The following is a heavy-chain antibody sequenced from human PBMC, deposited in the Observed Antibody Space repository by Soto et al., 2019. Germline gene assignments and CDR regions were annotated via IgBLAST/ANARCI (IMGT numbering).Heavy chain of an antibody. CDR2: INHSGST. V-gene: IGHV4-34*01. Sequence: SETLSLTCAVYGGSFSGYYWSWIRQPPGKGLEWIGEINHSGSTNYNPSLKSRVTISVDTSKNQFSLKLSSVTAADTAVYYCAISYYYYMDVWGKGTTVTVSS. CDR3: AISYYYYMDV. CDR1: GGSFSGYY. J-gene: IGHJ6*03.